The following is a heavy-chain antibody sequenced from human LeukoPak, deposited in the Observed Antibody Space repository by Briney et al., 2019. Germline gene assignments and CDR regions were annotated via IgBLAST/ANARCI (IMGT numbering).Heavy chain of an antibody. CDR3: ARGTTAFDY. Sequence: GGSLRLSCAASGFTFSIYWMTWVRQAPGKGLEWVSSISSSSNYIYYADSVKGRFTISRDNAKNSLYLQMNSLRADDTAVYYCARGTTAFDYWGQGTLVTVSS. CDR2: ISSSSNYI. J-gene: IGHJ4*02. V-gene: IGHV3-21*01. CDR1: GFTFSIYW. D-gene: IGHD1/OR15-1a*01.